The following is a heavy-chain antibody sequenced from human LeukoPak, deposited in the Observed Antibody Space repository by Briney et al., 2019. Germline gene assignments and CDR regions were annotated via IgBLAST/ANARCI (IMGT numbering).Heavy chain of an antibody. V-gene: IGHV1-58*02. J-gene: IGHJ6*03. CDR2: IVVGSGNT. Sequence: SVKVSCKASGFTFTSSAMQWVRQALGQRLEWIGWIVVGSGNTNYAQKFQERVTITRDMSTSTAYMELSSLRSEDTAVYYCAAAPYYDFWSGYTNMDVWGKGTTVTGSS. CDR3: AAAPYYDFWSGYTNMDV. CDR1: GFTFTSSA. D-gene: IGHD3-3*01.